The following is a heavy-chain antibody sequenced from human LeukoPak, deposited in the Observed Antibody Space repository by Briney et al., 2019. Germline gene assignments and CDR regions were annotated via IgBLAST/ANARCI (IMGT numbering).Heavy chain of an antibody. V-gene: IGHV1-8*03. D-gene: IGHD6-19*01. CDR1: GYTFTSYD. CDR2: MNPNSGNT. J-gene: IGHJ6*03. CDR3: ARGSQYSSGWYGISNYYYYYYMDV. Sequence: ASVKVSCKDSGYTFTSYDINWVRQATGQGLEWMGWMNPNSGNTGYAQKFQGRVTITRNTSISTAYMELSSLRSEDTAVYYCARGSQYSSGWYGISNYYYYYYMDVWGKGTTVTVSS.